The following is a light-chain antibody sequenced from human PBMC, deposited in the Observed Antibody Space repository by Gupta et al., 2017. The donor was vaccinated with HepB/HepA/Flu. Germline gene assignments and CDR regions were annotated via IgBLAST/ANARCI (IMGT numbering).Light chain of an antibody. CDR3: SSYTSSSTLV. J-gene: IGLJ1*01. CDR2: DVS. V-gene: IGLV2-14*01. Sequence: QSALTQPAPVFGSPGPSIPLPCPGTSSDVGGYNYVSWYQQHPGKAPKLMIYDVSNRPPWVSNRFSGSKSGNTAPLTISGLQAEDEADYYCSSYTSSSTLVFGTGTKVTVL. CDR1: SSDVGGYNY.